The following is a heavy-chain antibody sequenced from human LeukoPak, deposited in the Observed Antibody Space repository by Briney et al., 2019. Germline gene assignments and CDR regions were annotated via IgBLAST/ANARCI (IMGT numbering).Heavy chain of an antibody. CDR1: VYSRCELS. CDR3: ATEKDLLLDS. CDR2: FDAGDDEK. V-gene: IGHV1-24*01. D-gene: IGHD1-26*01. Sequence: ASVTVSFTGSVYSRCELSTHWVRQSPGQGLGWGGGFDAGDDEKISAHKFQRRVNMTDDTSTDPAYLELSSLRSEDTAVYCCATEKDLLLDSWGQGSTVSVSS. J-gene: IGHJ5*01.